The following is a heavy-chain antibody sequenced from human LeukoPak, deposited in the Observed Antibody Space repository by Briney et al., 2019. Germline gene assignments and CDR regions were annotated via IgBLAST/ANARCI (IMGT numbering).Heavy chain of an antibody. Sequence: GGSLRLSCAASGFTCSSYEMNWVRQAPGKGLEWVSYISSSGSTIYYADSVKGRFTISRDNAKNSLYLQMNSLRAEDTAVYYCAREGDFWSGYPSSHWGQGTLVTVSS. CDR3: AREGDFWSGYPSSH. J-gene: IGHJ4*02. CDR1: GFTCSSYE. V-gene: IGHV3-48*03. D-gene: IGHD3-3*01. CDR2: ISSSGSTI.